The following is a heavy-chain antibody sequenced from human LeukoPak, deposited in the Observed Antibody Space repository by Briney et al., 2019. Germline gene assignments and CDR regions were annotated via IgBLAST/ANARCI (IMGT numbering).Heavy chain of an antibody. J-gene: IGHJ4*02. D-gene: IGHD3-22*01. CDR2: ISGSGGST. V-gene: IGHV3-23*01. Sequence: GGSLRLSCAASGFTFSSYAMSWVRPAPGKGLEWVSAISGSGGSTYYADSVKGRFTISRDNSKNTLYLQMNSLRAEDTAVYYCAKVQYYYDSSGSLGYYFDYWGQGTLVTVSS. CDR3: AKVQYYYDSSGSLGYYFDY. CDR1: GFTFSSYA.